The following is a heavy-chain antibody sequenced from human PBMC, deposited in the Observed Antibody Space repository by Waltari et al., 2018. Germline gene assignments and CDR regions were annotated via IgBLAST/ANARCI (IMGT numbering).Heavy chain of an antibody. CDR3: ARVWDSRYYYMDV. D-gene: IGHD1-26*01. V-gene: IGHV4-38-2*02. CDR1: GYSISSGYY. CDR2: IYHSGST. J-gene: IGHJ6*03. Sequence: QVQLQESGPGLVKPSETLSLTCTVSGYSISSGYYWGWIRQPPGKGLEWIGSIYHSGSTYYNPSLKSRVTISVDTSKNQFSLKLSSVTAADTAVYYCARVWDSRYYYMDVWGKGTTVTVSS.